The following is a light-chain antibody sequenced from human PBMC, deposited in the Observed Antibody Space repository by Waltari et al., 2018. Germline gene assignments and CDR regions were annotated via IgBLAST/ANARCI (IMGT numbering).Light chain of an antibody. J-gene: IGKJ1*01. CDR2: DAS. V-gene: IGKV3-11*01. Sequence: EIVLTQSPDTLSLSPGERASLSCRASQSVIRYLAWYQQKPGQAPRLLIYDASKRATDIPARFSGSASGTDFTLTFSSLEPEDSAVYYCQQRDNWPGTFGQGTRVEIK. CDR1: QSVIRY. CDR3: QQRDNWPGT.